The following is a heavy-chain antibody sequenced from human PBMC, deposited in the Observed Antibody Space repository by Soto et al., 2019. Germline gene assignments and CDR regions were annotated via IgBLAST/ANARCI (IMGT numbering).Heavy chain of an antibody. J-gene: IGHJ6*03. CDR1: GGTFNGYT. Sequence: QFQLVQSGPEVKKPGSSVKVSCKASGGTFNGYTISWLRQAPGPGPEWVGRIIPILSTSNYAQKVQGRATITADNSTSTAYMELSSLRSDDTALYFCARGGDWNNYHMGVWGKGTTVTVSS. V-gene: IGHV1-69*08. CDR3: ARGGDWNNYHMGV. D-gene: IGHD1-1*01. CDR2: IIPILSTS.